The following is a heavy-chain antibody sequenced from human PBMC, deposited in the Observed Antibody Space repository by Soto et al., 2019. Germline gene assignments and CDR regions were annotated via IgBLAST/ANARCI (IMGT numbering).Heavy chain of an antibody. D-gene: IGHD7-27*01. J-gene: IGHJ4*02. Sequence: QVHVVQSGAEVKKPGSSVKVTCKAFGGTFNSFGINWVRQAPGQGLEWMGGIIPVFGTTKYAQKFSDRVTLVADGSTSSSYMELSSLTSDDTAVYYCAIEVWGRGGYYLDSWGQGTLVTVSS. CDR1: GGTFNSFG. CDR3: AIEVWGRGGYYLDS. CDR2: IIPVFGTT. V-gene: IGHV1-69*01.